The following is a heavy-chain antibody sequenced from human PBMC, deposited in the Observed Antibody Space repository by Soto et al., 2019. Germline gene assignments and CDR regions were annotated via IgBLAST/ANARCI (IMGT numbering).Heavy chain of an antibody. D-gene: IGHD3-16*02. CDR1: GGTFSSYA. CDR2: IIPMFGTA. CDR3: ANYFWGSYRYYC. Sequence: QVQLVQSGAEGKKPGSSAKLSCKASGGTFSSYAISWVRQAPGQGLEWMGGIIPMFGTANYAQKFQGRVTITADESTSTAYMELSSLRSEDTAVYYCANYFWGSYRYYCWGQGTLVTDS. V-gene: IGHV1-69*01. J-gene: IGHJ4*02.